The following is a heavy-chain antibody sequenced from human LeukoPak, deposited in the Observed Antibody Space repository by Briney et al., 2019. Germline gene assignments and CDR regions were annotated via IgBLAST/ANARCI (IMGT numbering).Heavy chain of an antibody. V-gene: IGHV3-23*01. CDR3: ATGGAYYDFSFDP. J-gene: IGHJ5*02. CDR2: INGNGGAT. Sequence: GGSLRLSCAASGFTFKNYAMSWVRQAPGKGLEWVSTINGNGGATYYADSVRGRFTVSRGNSKNTLYLQMNSLRAEDTAIYYCATGGAYYDFSFDPWGQGTLVTVSS. CDR1: GFTFKNYA. D-gene: IGHD3-3*01.